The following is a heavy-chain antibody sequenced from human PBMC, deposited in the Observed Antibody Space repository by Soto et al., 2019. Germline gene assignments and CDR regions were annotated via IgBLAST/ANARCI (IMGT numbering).Heavy chain of an antibody. J-gene: IGHJ6*03. Sequence: ASVKASCKASGYTFTSYAMHWMRQSPGQRHEWIGWINAGNGNTKYSQKFQGRVTITRDTSASTANMELRSLRSEDTAVYYCARENRRYGDYSYYYYMDVWGKGTTVTVSS. CDR1: GYTFTSYA. CDR2: INAGNGNT. CDR3: ARENRRYGDYSYYYYMDV. D-gene: IGHD4-17*01. V-gene: IGHV1-3*01.